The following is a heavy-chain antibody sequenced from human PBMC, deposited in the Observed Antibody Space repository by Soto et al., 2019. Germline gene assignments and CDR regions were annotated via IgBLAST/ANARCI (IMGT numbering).Heavy chain of an antibody. Sequence: PGGSLRLSCAASGFTFSGYAMHWVRQAPGKGLEWVAVISYDGSNKYYADSVKGRFTISRDNSKNTLYLQMNSLRAEDTAVYYCASPVGTIFGVELALYYYGMDVWGQGTTVTVYS. CDR1: GFTFSGYA. V-gene: IGHV3-30-3*01. CDR2: ISYDGSNK. D-gene: IGHD3-3*01. J-gene: IGHJ6*02. CDR3: ASPVGTIFGVELALYYYGMDV.